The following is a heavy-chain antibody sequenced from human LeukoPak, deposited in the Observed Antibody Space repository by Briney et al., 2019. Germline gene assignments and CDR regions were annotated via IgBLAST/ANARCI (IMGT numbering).Heavy chain of an antibody. D-gene: IGHD2-2*01. CDR3: ARDRVVSVPAAIFAFDI. V-gene: IGHV1-69*05. CDR1: GGTFSSYA. Sequence: GSSVKVSCKASGGTFSSYAISWVRRAPGQGLEWMGGIIPIFGTANYAQKFQGRVTITTDESTSTAYMELSSLRSEDTAVYYCARDRVVSVPAAIFAFDIWGQGTMVTVSS. CDR2: IIPIFGTA. J-gene: IGHJ3*02.